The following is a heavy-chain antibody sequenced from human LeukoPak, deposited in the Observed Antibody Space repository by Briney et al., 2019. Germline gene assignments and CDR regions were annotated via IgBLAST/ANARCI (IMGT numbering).Heavy chain of an antibody. Sequence: GGSLRLSCAASEFTFSTYWMTWVRQAPGKGLEWVAHIKQDGSEKYYVDSVKGRFTISRQNAKKSLFLQMNSLRAEDTAVYYCARHRSGGSQDDAFDIWGQGTLVTVSS. D-gene: IGHD2-15*01. CDR3: ARHRSGGSQDDAFDI. CDR1: EFTFSTYW. J-gene: IGHJ3*02. CDR2: IKQDGSEK. V-gene: IGHV3-7*01.